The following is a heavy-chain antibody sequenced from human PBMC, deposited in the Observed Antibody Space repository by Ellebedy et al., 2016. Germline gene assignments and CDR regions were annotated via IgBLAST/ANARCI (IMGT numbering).Heavy chain of an antibody. J-gene: IGHJ4*02. Sequence: GESLKISXAASGFTFSSYWMSWVRQAPGKGLEWVANIKQDGSEKYYVDSVKGRFTISRDNAKNSLYLQMNSLRDEDTAVYYCARDRGRITGTTFVYWGQGTLVTVSS. D-gene: IGHD1-20*01. CDR2: IKQDGSEK. CDR3: ARDRGRITGTTFVY. CDR1: GFTFSSYW. V-gene: IGHV3-7*01.